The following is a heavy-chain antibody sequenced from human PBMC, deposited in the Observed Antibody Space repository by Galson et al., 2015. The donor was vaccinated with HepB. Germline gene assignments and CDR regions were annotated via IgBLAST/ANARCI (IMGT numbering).Heavy chain of an antibody. CDR2: ISGDRAII. CDR3: ARDFWSGYYKNDY. D-gene: IGHD3-3*01. CDR1: GFSFSGFA. V-gene: IGHV3-48*04. Sequence: SLRLSCATSGFSFSGFAMNWVRQTPGGGLEWISYISGDRAIIHYADSVKGRFTISRDNAKSTIYLEMKSLRAEDTAVYYCARDFWSGYYKNDYWDQGTLVTVSS. J-gene: IGHJ4*02.